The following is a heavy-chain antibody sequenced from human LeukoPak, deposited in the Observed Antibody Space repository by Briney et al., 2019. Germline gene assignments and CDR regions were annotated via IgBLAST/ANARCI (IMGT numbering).Heavy chain of an antibody. Sequence: KASETLSLTCAVYGGSFSGYYWSWIRQPPGKGLEWIGEINHSGSTNYNPSLKSRVTISVDTSKNQFSLKLSSVTAADTAVYYCTRRSGSYSVVDAFDVWGQGTMVTVSS. V-gene: IGHV4-34*01. CDR1: GGSFSGYY. J-gene: IGHJ3*01. D-gene: IGHD1-26*01. CDR3: TRRSGSYSVVDAFDV. CDR2: INHSGST.